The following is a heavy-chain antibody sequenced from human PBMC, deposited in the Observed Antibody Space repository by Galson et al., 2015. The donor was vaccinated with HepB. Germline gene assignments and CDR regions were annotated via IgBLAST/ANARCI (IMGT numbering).Heavy chain of an antibody. CDR2: ISGDGIDT. D-gene: IGHD3-10*01. Sequence: SLRLSCAASEFTFSRYAMSWVRQAPGKGLEWVSAISGDGIDTYYLDSVRGRYTMSRDNSKNMLYLQMNSLRADDTAVYFCAKEGGVTPVRGVAAPFDYWGQGTLVTVSS. CDR1: EFTFSRYA. V-gene: IGHV3-23*01. CDR3: AKEGGVTPVRGVAAPFDY. J-gene: IGHJ4*02.